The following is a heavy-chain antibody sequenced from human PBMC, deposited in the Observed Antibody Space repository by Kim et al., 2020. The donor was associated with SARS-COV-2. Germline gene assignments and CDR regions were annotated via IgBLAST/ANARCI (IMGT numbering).Heavy chain of an antibody. V-gene: IGHV1-2*02. Sequence: ASVKVSCKASGYTFTGYYMHCVRQAPGQGLEWMGWINTDSGGTKYAKRCQGRVTMTRDTSINTVYMDLTRVRSDETTEYYCARDGEYRIGWYGGGDHWGQRTLLTVSS. J-gene: IGHJ4*02. D-gene: IGHD6-19*01. CDR1: GYTFTGYY. CDR2: INTDSGGT. CDR3: ARDGEYRIGWYGGGDH.